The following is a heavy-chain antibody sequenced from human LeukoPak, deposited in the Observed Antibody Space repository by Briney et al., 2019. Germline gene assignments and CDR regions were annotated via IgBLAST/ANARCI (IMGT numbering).Heavy chain of an antibody. Sequence: ASVKVSCKAPGYTFTSYGISWVRQAPGQGLEWMGWISAYNGNTNYAQKLRGRVTMTTDTSTSTAYMELRSLRSDDTAVYYCARIASDGYGSGSYYRVKYYYYYMDVWGKGTTVTISS. CDR1: GYTFTSYG. J-gene: IGHJ6*03. CDR2: ISAYNGNT. V-gene: IGHV1-18*01. CDR3: ARIASDGYGSGSYYRVKYYYYYMDV. D-gene: IGHD3-10*01.